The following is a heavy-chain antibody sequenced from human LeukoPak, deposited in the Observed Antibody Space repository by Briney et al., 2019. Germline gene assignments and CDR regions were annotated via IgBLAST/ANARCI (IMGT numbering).Heavy chain of an antibody. Sequence: SETLSLTCTVSGGSISSYYWSWIRQPPGKGLEWIGYIYYSGSTNYNPSLKSRVTISVDTSKNQFSLKLSSVTAADTAVYYCAKDTGRILITVPKDAFDIWGQGTMVTVSS. D-gene: IGHD3-16*01. J-gene: IGHJ3*02. V-gene: IGHV4-59*12. CDR1: GGSISSYY. CDR3: AKDTGRILITVPKDAFDI. CDR2: IYYSGST.